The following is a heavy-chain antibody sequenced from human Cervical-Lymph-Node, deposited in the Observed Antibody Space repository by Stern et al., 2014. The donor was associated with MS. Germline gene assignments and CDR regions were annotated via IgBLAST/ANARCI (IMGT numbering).Heavy chain of an antibody. CDR3: ARSPATPSGYDRFDY. CDR2: IFPRDSNT. J-gene: IGHJ4*02. D-gene: IGHD5-12*01. Sequence: EVQLVESGAEVKKPGESLKISCEASGYLFDDYWIGWVRQMSGRGLELVAIIFPRDSNTRYSPSVQGPVTISADKYISTASLQWSSLKPSDPAMYYCARSPATPSGYDRFDYWGQGALVTVSS. CDR1: GYLFDDYW. V-gene: IGHV5-51*03.